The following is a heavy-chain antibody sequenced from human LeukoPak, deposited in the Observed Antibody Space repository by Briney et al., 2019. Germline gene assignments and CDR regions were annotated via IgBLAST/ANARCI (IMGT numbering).Heavy chain of an antibody. CDR1: GFTFSSYG. CDR3: TRYDNDHFDY. CDR2: IAYDGSRA. V-gene: IGHV3-33*01. D-gene: IGHD3-16*01. Sequence: GGSLRLSCAASGFTFSSYGMHWFRQTPGKGLEWVAVIAYDGSRAFYADSVKGRFTISRDNSKNTMSVQMDDLRAEDTAVYYCTRYDNDHFDYRGQGTLVTVSS. J-gene: IGHJ4*02.